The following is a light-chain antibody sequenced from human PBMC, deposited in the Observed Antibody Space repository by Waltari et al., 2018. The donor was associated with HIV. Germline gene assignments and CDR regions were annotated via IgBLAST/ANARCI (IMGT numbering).Light chain of an antibody. V-gene: IGLV2-8*01. CDR1: SSDIGDYDY. CDR3: SSYGGNSNVI. Sequence: QSALTQPPSASGSPGQSVTISCTGTSSDIGDYDYVSWYQHQPGEAPKLLIYEVLNRPSGVHHRFSGSKSGNTASLTVSGLQAEDEADYYCSSYGGNSNVIFGGGTKLTVL. J-gene: IGLJ2*01. CDR2: EVL.